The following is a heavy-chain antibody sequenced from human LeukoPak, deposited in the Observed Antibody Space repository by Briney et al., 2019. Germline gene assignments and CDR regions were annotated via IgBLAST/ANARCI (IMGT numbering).Heavy chain of an antibody. CDR3: AREGCYDFWGWFDP. CDR2: IYYSGST. V-gene: IGHV4-39*07. CDR1: GGSISSSSYY. D-gene: IGHD3-3*01. J-gene: IGHJ5*02. Sequence: SETLSLTCTVSGGSISSSSYYWGWIRQPPGKGLEWIGSIYYSGSTYYNPSLKSRVTISVDTSKNQFSLKLSSVTAADTAVYYCAREGCYDFWGWFDPWGQGTLVTVSS.